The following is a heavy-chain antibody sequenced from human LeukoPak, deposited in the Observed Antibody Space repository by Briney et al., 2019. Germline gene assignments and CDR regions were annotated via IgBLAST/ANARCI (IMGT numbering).Heavy chain of an antibody. Sequence: SGPTLVKPTQTLTLTCTFSGFSLSTSGVGVGWIRQPPGKALEWLALIYWDDDKRYSPSLKSRLTITKDTSKNQVVLTMTNMDPVDTATYYCAHTVATYYDILTGYYSPLDYWGQGTLVTVSS. J-gene: IGHJ4*02. D-gene: IGHD3-9*01. CDR3: AHTVATYYDILTGYYSPLDY. V-gene: IGHV2-5*02. CDR2: IYWDDDK. CDR1: GFSLSTSGVG.